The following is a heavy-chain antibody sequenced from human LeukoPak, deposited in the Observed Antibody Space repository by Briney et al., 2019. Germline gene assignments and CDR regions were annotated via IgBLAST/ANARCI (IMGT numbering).Heavy chain of an antibody. J-gene: IGHJ4*02. V-gene: IGHV3-21*01. D-gene: IGHD4-17*01. CDR1: GFTFSSYS. CDR3: AKDSLDLTTVTFFYFDY. CDR2: ISSSSSYI. Sequence: GGFLRLSCAASGFTFSSYSMNWVRQAPGEGLEWVSSISSSSSYIYYADSVKGRFTISRDNAKNSLYLQMNSLRAEDTAVYYCAKDSLDLTTVTFFYFDYWGQGTLVTVSS.